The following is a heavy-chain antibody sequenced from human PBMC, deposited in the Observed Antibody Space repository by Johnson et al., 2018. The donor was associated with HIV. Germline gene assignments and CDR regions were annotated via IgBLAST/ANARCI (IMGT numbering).Heavy chain of an antibody. CDR2: ISYDGSNK. CDR1: GFTFSSYA. Sequence: QVQLVESGGGVVQPGRSLRLSCAASGFTFSSYAMHWVRQAPGKGLEWVAHISYDGSNKYYADSVKGRFTISRDNSKNTLYLQINILRAEDTAVYYCGREGGRDAFDIWGQGTMVTVSS. J-gene: IGHJ3*02. CDR3: GREGGRDAFDI. D-gene: IGHD2-15*01. V-gene: IGHV3-30-3*01.